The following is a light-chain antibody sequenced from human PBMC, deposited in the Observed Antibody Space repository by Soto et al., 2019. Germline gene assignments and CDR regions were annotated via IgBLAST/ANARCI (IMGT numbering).Light chain of an antibody. V-gene: IGKV3-15*01. Sequence: EIVMTQSPATLSVSPGERATLSCRASQSVSSNLAWYQQKPGQAPRLLIYHASTRATGIPARFSGSGSGTEFTLTISSLQSEDFAVYYCQQYNNWSLTFGGGTKVEIK. CDR2: HAS. J-gene: IGKJ4*01. CDR1: QSVSSN. CDR3: QQYNNWSLT.